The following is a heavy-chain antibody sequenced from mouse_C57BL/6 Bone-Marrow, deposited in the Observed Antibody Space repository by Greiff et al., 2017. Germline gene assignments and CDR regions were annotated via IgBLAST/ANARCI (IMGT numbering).Heavy chain of an antibody. V-gene: IGHV1-85*01. Sequence: QVQLQQSGPELVKPGASVKLSCKASGYTFTSYDINWVKQRPGQGLEWIGWIYPRDGSTKYNEKFKGKATLTVDTSSSTAYMELPSLTAEDSAVYFWARDYGSSYWYFDVWGTGTTVTVSS. CDR1: GYTFTSYD. CDR2: IYPRDGST. D-gene: IGHD1-1*01. CDR3: ARDYGSSYWYFDV. J-gene: IGHJ1*03.